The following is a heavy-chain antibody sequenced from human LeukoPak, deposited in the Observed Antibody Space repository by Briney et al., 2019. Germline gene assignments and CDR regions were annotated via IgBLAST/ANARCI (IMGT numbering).Heavy chain of an antibody. Sequence: ASVKVSCKVSGYTLTELSMHWVRQAPGKGLEWMGGFDPEDGETIYAQKFQGRVTITADESTSTAYMELSSLRSEDTAVYYCARDWSGSYYSWGQGTLVTVSS. CDR3: ARDWSGSYYS. J-gene: IGHJ4*02. CDR2: FDPEDGET. V-gene: IGHV1-24*01. CDR1: GYTLTELS. D-gene: IGHD3-10*01.